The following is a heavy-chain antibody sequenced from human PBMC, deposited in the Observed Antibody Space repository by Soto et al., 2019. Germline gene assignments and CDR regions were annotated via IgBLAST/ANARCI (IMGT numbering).Heavy chain of an antibody. Sequence: QVQLQQWGAGLLKPSETLSLTCAVYGGSFSGYYWSWIRQPPGKGLEWIGEINHSGSTTYNPSLKSRVTISVDTSKNQFSLKLSSVTAADTAVYYWARGKPAGVGNRFDYWGQGTLVTVSS. CDR3: ARGKPAGVGNRFDY. CDR2: INHSGST. CDR1: GGSFSGYY. V-gene: IGHV4-34*01. J-gene: IGHJ4*02. D-gene: IGHD3-10*01.